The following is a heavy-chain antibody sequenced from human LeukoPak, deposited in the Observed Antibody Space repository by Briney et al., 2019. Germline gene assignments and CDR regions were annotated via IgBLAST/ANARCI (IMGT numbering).Heavy chain of an antibody. CDR2: PYYRLKWYN. D-gene: IGHD1-26*01. V-gene: IGHV6-1*01. CDR3: ARTRIAGHYYGMDV. CDR1: GDSVSSNSAA. J-gene: IGHJ6*02. Sequence: SQTLSLTCAISGDSVSSNSAAWNWIRQSPSRGLEWLGMPYYRLKWYNDYAVSVKSRITINQDTSKNHFSLQLNSVTPEDPAVYDCARTRIAGHYYGMDVWGQATTVTVSS.